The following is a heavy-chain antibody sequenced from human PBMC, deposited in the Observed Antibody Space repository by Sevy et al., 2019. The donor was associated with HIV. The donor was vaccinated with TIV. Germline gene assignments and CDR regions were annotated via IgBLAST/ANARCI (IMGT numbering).Heavy chain of an antibody. CDR1: GFTFSSYA. D-gene: IGHD6-6*01. J-gene: IGHJ5*02. CDR2: ISYDGSNK. Sequence: GGSLRLSCAASGFTFSSYAMHWVRQAPGKGLEWVAVISYDGSNKYYADSVKGRFTISSDNPKNTLYLQMNSLRAEDTAVYYCARQRIAARLGWFDPWGQGTLVTVSS. V-gene: IGHV3-30-3*01. CDR3: ARQRIAARLGWFDP.